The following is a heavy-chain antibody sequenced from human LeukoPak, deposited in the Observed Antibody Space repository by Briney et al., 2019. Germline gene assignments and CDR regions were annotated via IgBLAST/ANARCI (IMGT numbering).Heavy chain of an antibody. D-gene: IGHD6-13*01. J-gene: IGHJ3*02. CDR3: ARASAGIAEAGTVSAFDI. V-gene: IGHV4-34*01. Sequence: SETLSLTCAVYGGSFSGYYWSWIRQPPGKGLEWIGEINHSGSTNYNPSLKSRVTISVDTSKNQFSLKLSSVTAADTAVYYCARASAGIAEAGTVSAFDIWGKGQWSPSLQ. CDR1: GGSFSGYY. CDR2: INHSGST.